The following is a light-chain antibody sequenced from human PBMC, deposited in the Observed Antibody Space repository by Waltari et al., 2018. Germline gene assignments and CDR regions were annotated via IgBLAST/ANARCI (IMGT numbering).Light chain of an antibody. J-gene: IGKJ1*01. V-gene: IGKV3-20*01. Sequence: EIVLTQSPGTLSSSPGERATLACRASPSVSRALAWYQQKPGQAPRLLIYGASNRATGIPDRFSGSGSGTDFSLTISSLEPEDFAVYYCQHYLRLPATFGQGTKVEIK. CDR3: QHYLRLPAT. CDR2: GAS. CDR1: PSVSRA.